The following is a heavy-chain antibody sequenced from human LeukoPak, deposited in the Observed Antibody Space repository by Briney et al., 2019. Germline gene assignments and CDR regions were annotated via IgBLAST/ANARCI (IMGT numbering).Heavy chain of an antibody. CDR1: GFTFSSFW. Sequence: PGGSLRLSCAASGFTFSSFWMHWVRQAPGKGLQWVSRINADGGSTGHADSVKGRLTISRDNAKNTLYLQMNSLRAEDTAVYYCAREYYASGDYWGQGTLVTVSS. D-gene: IGHD3-10*01. CDR3: AREYYASGDY. J-gene: IGHJ4*02. V-gene: IGHV3-74*01. CDR2: INADGGST.